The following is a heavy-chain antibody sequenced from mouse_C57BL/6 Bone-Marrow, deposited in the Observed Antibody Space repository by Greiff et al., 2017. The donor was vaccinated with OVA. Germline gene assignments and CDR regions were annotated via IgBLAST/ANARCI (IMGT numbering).Heavy chain of an antibody. D-gene: IGHD1-1*01. CDR3: AREDTTVERGYYAMDY. V-gene: IGHV1-69*01. CDR2: IDPSDSYT. Sequence: VQLQQPGAELVMPGASVKLSCKASGYTFTSYWMHWVKQRPGQGLEWIGEIDPSDSYTNYNQKFKGKSTLTVDKSSSTAYMQLSSLTSEDSAVYYCAREDTTVERGYYAMDYWGQGTSVTGSS. CDR1: GYTFTSYW. J-gene: IGHJ4*01.